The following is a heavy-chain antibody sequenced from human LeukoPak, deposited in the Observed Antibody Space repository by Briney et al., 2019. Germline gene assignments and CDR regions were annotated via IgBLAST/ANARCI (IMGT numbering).Heavy chain of an antibody. J-gene: IGHJ4*02. Sequence: GRSLRLSCAASGVTFSSYAMHWVRQAPGKGLEWVAVISYDGSNKYYADSVKGRFTISRDNSKNTLYLQMNSLRAEDTAVYYCARAVPGYYYDSRGPSDYFDYWGQGTLVTVSS. D-gene: IGHD3-22*01. V-gene: IGHV3-30-3*01. CDR3: ARAVPGYYYDSRGPSDYFDY. CDR1: GVTFSSYA. CDR2: ISYDGSNK.